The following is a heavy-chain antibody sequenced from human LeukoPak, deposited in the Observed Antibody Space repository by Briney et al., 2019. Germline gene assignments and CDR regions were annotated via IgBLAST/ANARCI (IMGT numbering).Heavy chain of an antibody. CDR2: IYYSGST. CDR3: ARQRRGIVVVVAGSLGYMDV. D-gene: IGHD2-15*01. CDR1: GGSISSYY. J-gene: IGHJ6*03. V-gene: IGHV4-59*01. Sequence: PSETLSLTCTVSGGSISSYYWSWIRQPPGKGLEWIGYIYYSGSTNYNPSLKSRVTISVDTSKNQFSLKLSSVTAADTAVYYCARQRRGIVVVVAGSLGYMDVWGKGTTVTISS.